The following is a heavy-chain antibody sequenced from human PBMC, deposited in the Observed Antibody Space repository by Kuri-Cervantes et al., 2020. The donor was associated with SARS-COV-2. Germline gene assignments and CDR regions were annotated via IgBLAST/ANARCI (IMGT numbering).Heavy chain of an antibody. J-gene: IGHJ4*02. CDR1: GYTFTGYY. Sequence: ASVKVSCKASGYTFTGYYMHWVRQAPGQGLEWMGWMNPNSGNTGYAQKFQGRVTITADESTSTAYMELSSLRSEDTAVYYCARSEWGDGYNEEYYFDYWGQGTLVTVSS. CDR3: ARSEWGDGYNEEYYFDY. CDR2: MNPNSGNT. V-gene: IGHV1-8*03. D-gene: IGHD5-24*01.